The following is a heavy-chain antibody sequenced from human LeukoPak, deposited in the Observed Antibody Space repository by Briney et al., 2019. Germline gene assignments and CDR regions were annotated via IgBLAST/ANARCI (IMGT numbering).Heavy chain of an antibody. CDR3: ARAQAYSGRIFDY. J-gene: IGHJ4*02. CDR2: TYYRSKWYN. V-gene: IGHV6-1*01. D-gene: IGHD1-26*01. Sequence: SQTLSLTCVISGDSVSSNSAAWNCIRQSPSRGLEWLGRTYYRSKWYNEYAVSVKSRITINPDTSKNQFSLQLNSVTPEDTAVYYCARAQAYSGRIFDYWGQGTLVTVSS. CDR1: GDSVSSNSAA.